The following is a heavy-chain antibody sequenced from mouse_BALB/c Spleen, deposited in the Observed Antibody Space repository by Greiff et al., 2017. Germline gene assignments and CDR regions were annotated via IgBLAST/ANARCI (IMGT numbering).Heavy chain of an antibody. J-gene: IGHJ4*01. CDR1: GFSLTSYG. Sequence: VQGVESGPGLVAPSQSLSITCTVSGFSLTSYGVHWVRQPPGKGLEWLGVIWAGGSTNYNSALMSRLSISKDNSKSQVFLKMNSLQTDDTAMYYCARDPHYYAMDYWGQGTSVTVSS. CDR2: IWAGGST. CDR3: ARDPHYYAMDY. V-gene: IGHV2-9*02.